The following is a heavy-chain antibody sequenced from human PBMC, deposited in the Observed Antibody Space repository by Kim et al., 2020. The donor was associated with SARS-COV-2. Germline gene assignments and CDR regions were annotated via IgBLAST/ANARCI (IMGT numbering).Heavy chain of an antibody. D-gene: IGHD6-19*01. CDR3: ARGSQQWLVRGAFDI. V-gene: IGHV3-30-3*01. Sequence: GGSLRLSCAASGFTFSSYAMHWVRQAPGKGLEWVAVISYDGSNKYYADSVKGRFTISRDNSKNMLYLQMNSLRAEDTAVYYCARGSQQWLVRGAFDIWAQGTMVTVSS. CDR1: GFTFSSYA. J-gene: IGHJ3*02. CDR2: ISYDGSNK.